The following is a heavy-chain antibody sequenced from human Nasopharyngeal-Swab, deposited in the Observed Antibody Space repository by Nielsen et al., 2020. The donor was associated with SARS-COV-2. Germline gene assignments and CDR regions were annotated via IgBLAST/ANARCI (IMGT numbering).Heavy chain of an antibody. J-gene: IGHJ4*02. D-gene: IGHD5-18*01. CDR2: INHSGST. CDR3: ARVVTWGYSYGYGGTHVAHGIYFDY. V-gene: IGHV4-34*01. Sequence: WIRQPPGKRLEWIGEINHSGSTNYNPSLKSRVTISVDTSKNQFSLKLSSVTAADTAVYYCARVVTWGYSYGYGGTHVAHGIYFDYWGQGTLVTVSS.